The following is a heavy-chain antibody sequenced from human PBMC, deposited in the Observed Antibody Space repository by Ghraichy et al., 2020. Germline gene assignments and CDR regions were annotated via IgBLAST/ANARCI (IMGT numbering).Heavy chain of an antibody. CDR1: GGSFSGYF. CDR3: ARGSHWDRKSAFDI. J-gene: IGHJ3*02. V-gene: IGHV4-34*01. D-gene: IGHD7-27*01. Sequence: SQTLSLTCAVSGGSFSGYFWSWIRQSPGRGLEWIGEIKHTGTTNYSPSLKSRVTVSVDTPKNQFSLNLSSVTAADTAVYYCARGSHWDRKSAFDIWGQGTMVTVSS. CDR2: IKHTGTT.